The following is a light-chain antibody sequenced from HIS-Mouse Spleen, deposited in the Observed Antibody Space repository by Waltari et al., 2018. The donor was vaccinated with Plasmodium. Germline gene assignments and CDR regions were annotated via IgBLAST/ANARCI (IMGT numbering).Light chain of an antibody. CDR2: GAS. CDR3: QQYGSSPLT. V-gene: IGKV3-20*01. CDR1: QSVSSSY. J-gene: IGKJ4*02. Sequence: EIVLTQSPRTLSLSPGARATLPCRASQSVSSSYLAWYQQKPGHAPRLRIYGASSRATGIPERFSGSGSGTDFTLTISRLEPEDFAVYYCQQYGSSPLTFGGGTKVEIK.